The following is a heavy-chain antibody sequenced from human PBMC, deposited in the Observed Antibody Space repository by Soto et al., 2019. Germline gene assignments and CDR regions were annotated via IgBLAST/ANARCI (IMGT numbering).Heavy chain of an antibody. Sequence: PSETLSLTCTVSGGSISSGGYYWSWIRQHPGKGLEWIGYIYYSGSTYYNPSLKSRVTISVDTSKNQFSLKLSSVTAADTAVYYCARSSNYVGGWFDPWGQGTLVTVSS. V-gene: IGHV4-31*03. D-gene: IGHD4-4*01. J-gene: IGHJ5*02. CDR1: GGSISSGGYY. CDR2: IYYSGST. CDR3: ARSSNYVGGWFDP.